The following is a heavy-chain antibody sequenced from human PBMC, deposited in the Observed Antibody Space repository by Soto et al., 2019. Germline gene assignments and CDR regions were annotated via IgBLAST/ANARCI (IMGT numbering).Heavy chain of an antibody. J-gene: IGHJ1*01. Sequence: QVQLVQSGAEVKKPGASVKISCKASGYTFTSYAIHWVRQAPGQRLEWMGWINSANGGTKYSQKVQDRLSLSRDTSASTAYMQRTRLSSEDTAVYYCPSHPWGGHSLHNWGQGTRDPVFS. V-gene: IGHV1-3*04. D-gene: IGHD2-21*01. CDR3: PSHPWGGHSLHN. CDR1: GYTFTSYA. CDR2: INSANGGT.